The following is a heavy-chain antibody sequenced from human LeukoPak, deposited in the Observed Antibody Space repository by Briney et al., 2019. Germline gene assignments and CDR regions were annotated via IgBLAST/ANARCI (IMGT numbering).Heavy chain of an antibody. J-gene: IGHJ5*02. D-gene: IGHD5-12*01. CDR2: ISAYNGNT. CDR1: GYTFTSYG. Sequence: GASVKVSRKASGYTFTSYGISWVRQAPGQGLEWMGWISAYNGNTNYAQKLQGRVTMTTDTSTSTAYMELRSLRSDDTAVYYCARDREDIVATDETNWFDPWGQGTLVTVSS. V-gene: IGHV1-18*01. CDR3: ARDREDIVATDETNWFDP.